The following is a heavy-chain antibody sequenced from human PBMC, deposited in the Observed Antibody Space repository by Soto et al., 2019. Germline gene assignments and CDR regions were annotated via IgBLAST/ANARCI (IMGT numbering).Heavy chain of an antibody. D-gene: IGHD6-13*01. V-gene: IGHV3-21*01. CDR2: ISSNSAYI. Sequence: SLRLSCAASGFTFRSFSMNWVRQAPGKGLEWVSTISSNSAYIYYTDALRGRFTISRDNAKNSLHLQMNSLRAEDTAVYYCTRDASRDSSARGWFDPWGPGTLVTASS. CDR3: TRDASRDSSARGWFDP. CDR1: GFTFRSFS. J-gene: IGHJ5*02.